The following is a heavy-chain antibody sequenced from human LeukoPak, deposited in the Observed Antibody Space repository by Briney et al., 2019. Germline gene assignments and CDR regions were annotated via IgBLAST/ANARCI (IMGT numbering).Heavy chain of an antibody. D-gene: IGHD1-14*01. CDR3: ARTRHVNWHHGRYSFDS. CDR2: IIPIFGTA. J-gene: IGHJ4*02. Sequence: SVKVSCKASGGTFSGYAISWVRQAPGQGLEWMGGIIPIFGTANYAQTFPGRVTITTDESTSTAYMELSSLRSEDTAVYYCARTRHVNWHHGRYSFDSWGPGTLVTVSS. V-gene: IGHV1-69*05. CDR1: GGTFSGYA.